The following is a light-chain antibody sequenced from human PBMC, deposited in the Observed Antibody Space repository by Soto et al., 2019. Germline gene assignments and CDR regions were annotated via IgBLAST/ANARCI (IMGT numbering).Light chain of an antibody. J-gene: IGLJ1*01. Sequence: QSVLTQPPSVSGSPGQSVTISCTGTSSDVGSYNRVSWYQQPPGTAPKLIIYEVSNRPSGVPDRFSGSKSGNTASLTISGLQAEDEADYYCSSYTGSSTPCVFGTGTKVTVL. V-gene: IGLV2-18*02. CDR2: EVS. CDR3: SSYTGSSTPCV. CDR1: SSDVGSYNR.